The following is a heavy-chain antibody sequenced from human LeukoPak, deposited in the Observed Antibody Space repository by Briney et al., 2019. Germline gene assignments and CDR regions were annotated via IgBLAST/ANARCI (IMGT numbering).Heavy chain of an antibody. J-gene: IGHJ5*02. CDR3: ARVILGYSGSYYWFDP. CDR1: GYTFTSYG. CDR2: ISAYNGNT. D-gene: IGHD1-26*01. V-gene: IGHV1-18*01. Sequence: GASVKVSCKASGYTFTSYGISWVRQAPGQGLEWMGWISAYNGNTNYAQKLQGRVTMTTDTSTSTAYMELRSLRSDDTAVYYCARVILGYSGSYYWFDPWGQGTLVTVSS.